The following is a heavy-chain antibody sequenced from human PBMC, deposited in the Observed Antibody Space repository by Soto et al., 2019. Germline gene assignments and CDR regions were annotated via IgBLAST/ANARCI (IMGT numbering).Heavy chain of an antibody. V-gene: IGHV4-30-2*01. Sequence: QLQLQESGSGLVKPSQTLSLTCAVSGGSISSGGYSWSWIRQPPGNGLELIGYMYHSGSTYYNPSRSSRLTTSIDRSKNQFSLKLSSGTAADTAVYYCATVPDYWGQGILVTVSS. CDR2: MYHSGST. CDR3: ATVPDY. D-gene: IGHD2-2*01. J-gene: IGHJ4*02. CDR1: GGSISSGGYS.